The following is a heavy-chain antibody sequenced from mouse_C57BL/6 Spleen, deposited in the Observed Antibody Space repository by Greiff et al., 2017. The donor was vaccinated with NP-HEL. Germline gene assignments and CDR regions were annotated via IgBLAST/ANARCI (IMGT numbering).Heavy chain of an antibody. J-gene: IGHJ3*01. CDR2: ISYDGSN. CDR1: GYSITSGYY. V-gene: IGHV3-6*01. CDR3: AREDYGNLFAY. Sequence: EVQLQQSGPGLVKPSQSLSLTCSVTGYSITSGYYWNWIRQFPGNKLEWMGYISYDGSNNYNPSLKNRISITRDTSKNQFFLKLNSVITEDTATYYCAREDYGNLFAYWGQGTLVTVSA. D-gene: IGHD2-1*01.